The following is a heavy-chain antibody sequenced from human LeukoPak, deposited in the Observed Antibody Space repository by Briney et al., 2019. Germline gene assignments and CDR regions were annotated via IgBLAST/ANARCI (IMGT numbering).Heavy chain of an antibody. J-gene: IGHJ4*02. CDR3: ARLGTRYCTSTSCHSQFDF. Sequence: GGSLRLSCAASGFTFSSYSMSWVRQAPGKGLEWVSSISSSSSYIYYADSVKGRFALSRDNAKNSLFLQMNSLRAEDTAVYYCARLGTRYCTSTSCHSQFDFWGQGTLVTVSS. D-gene: IGHD2-2*01. CDR2: ISSSSSYI. CDR1: GFTFSSYS. V-gene: IGHV3-21*01.